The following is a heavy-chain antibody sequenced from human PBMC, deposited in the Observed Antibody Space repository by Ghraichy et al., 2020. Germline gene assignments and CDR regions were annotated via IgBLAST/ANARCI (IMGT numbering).Heavy chain of an antibody. Sequence: ASVKVSCKASGYTFTSYGISWVRQAPGQGLEWMGWISAYNGNTNYAQKLQGRVTMTTDTSTSTAYMELRSLRSDDTAVYYCARDLYTAMDTDGMDVWGQGTTVTVSS. CDR1: GYTFTSYG. D-gene: IGHD5-18*01. V-gene: IGHV1-18*04. CDR2: ISAYNGNT. J-gene: IGHJ6*02. CDR3: ARDLYTAMDTDGMDV.